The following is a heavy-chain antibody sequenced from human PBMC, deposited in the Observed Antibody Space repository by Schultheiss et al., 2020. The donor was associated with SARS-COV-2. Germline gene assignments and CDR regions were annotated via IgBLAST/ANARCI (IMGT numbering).Heavy chain of an antibody. CDR2: ISYDGSNK. CDR3: ARDRRDIVVVVASTYYYYGMDV. J-gene: IGHJ6*02. D-gene: IGHD2-15*01. V-gene: IGHV3-30*03. Sequence: GESLKISCAASGFTFSSYSMNWVRQAPGKGLEWVAVISYDGSNKYYADSVKGRFTISRDNSKNTLYLQMNSLRSDDTAVYYCARDRRDIVVVVASTYYYYGMDVWGQGTTVTVS. CDR1: GFTFSSYS.